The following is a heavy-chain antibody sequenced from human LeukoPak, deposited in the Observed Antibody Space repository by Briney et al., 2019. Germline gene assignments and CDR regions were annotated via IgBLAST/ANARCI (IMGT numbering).Heavy chain of an antibody. V-gene: IGHV3-30*18. CDR2: ISYDGSNK. CDR3: AKPYYYGSGRESRGPPGS. CDR1: GFTFSSYG. J-gene: IGHJ5*02. D-gene: IGHD3-10*01. Sequence: GGSLRLSCAASGFTFSSYGMHWVRQAPGKGLEWVAVISYDGSNKYYADSVKGRFTISRDNSKNTLYLQMNSLRAEDTAVYYCAKPYYYGSGRESRGPPGSWGQGTLVTVSS.